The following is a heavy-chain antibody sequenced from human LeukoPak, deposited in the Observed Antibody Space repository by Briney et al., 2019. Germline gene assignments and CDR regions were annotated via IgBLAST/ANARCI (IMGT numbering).Heavy chain of an antibody. CDR3: AKTRLAAPVPGWLDP. D-gene: IGHD6-6*01. CDR1: GFTFSSYG. CDR2: IRYDGSNK. V-gene: IGHV3-30*02. J-gene: IGHJ5*02. Sequence: PGGSLRLSCAASGFTFSSYGMHWVRQAPGKGLEWVAFIRYDGSNKYYADSVKGRFIISRDNSKNTLYLQMNSLRAEDTAVYYCAKTRLAAPVPGWLDPWGQGTLVTVSS.